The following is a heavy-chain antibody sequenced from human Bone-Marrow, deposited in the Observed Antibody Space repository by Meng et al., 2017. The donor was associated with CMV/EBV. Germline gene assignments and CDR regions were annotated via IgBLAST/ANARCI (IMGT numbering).Heavy chain of an antibody. V-gene: IGHV3-9*01. CDR3: VKARNYGVDLGSDY. Sequence: SLKISCAASGFTFEDYAMHWVRQAPGKGLEWVSGVTWNSGNRGYADSVKGRFSISIDKAKNSMYLQMDNLRSEDTAWYYCVKARNYGVDLGSDYWGQGTLVTVSS. D-gene: IGHD2-21*02. CDR2: VTWNSGNR. CDR1: GFTFEDYA. J-gene: IGHJ4*02.